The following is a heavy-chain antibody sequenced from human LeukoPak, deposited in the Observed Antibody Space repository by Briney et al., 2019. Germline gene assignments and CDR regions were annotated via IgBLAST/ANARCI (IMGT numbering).Heavy chain of an antibody. D-gene: IGHD5-12*01. CDR3: ARDRSTPTALATYYYYGMDV. CDR1: GFTFSSYE. V-gene: IGHV3-48*03. J-gene: IGHJ6*02. Sequence: SGGSLRLSCAASGFTFSSYEMNWVRQAPGKGLEWVSYISSSDSTIYYADSVKGRFTISRDNAKNSLYLQMNSLRAEDTAVYYCARDRSTPTALATYYYYGMDVWGQGTTVTVSS. CDR2: ISSSDSTI.